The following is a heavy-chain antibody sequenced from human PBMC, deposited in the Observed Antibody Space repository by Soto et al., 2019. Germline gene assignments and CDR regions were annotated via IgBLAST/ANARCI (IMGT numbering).Heavy chain of an antibody. J-gene: IGHJ6*02. CDR3: ARGTMVRGVTAYYYYGMDV. D-gene: IGHD3-10*01. CDR1: GGSISSSSYY. V-gene: IGHV4-39*01. CDR2: IYYSGST. Sequence: PSETLSLTCTVSGGSISSSSYYWGWIRQPPGKGLEWIGSIYYSGSTYYNPSLKSRVTISVDTSKNQFSLKLSSVTAADTAVYYCARGTMVRGVTAYYYYGMDVWGQGTTVTVSS.